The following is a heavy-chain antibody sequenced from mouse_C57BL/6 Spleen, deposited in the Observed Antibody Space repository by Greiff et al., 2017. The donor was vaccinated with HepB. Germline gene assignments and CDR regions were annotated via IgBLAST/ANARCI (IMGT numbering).Heavy chain of an antibody. CDR3: ARDGYDGR. J-gene: IGHJ3*01. V-gene: IGHV1-4*01. Sequence: QVQLKQSGAELARPGASVKMSCKASGYTFTSYTMYWVKQRPGQGLEWIGYINPSSGYTKYNQKFKDKATLTADKSSSTAYMQLSSLTSEDSAVYYCARDGYDGRWGQGTLVTVSA. CDR2: INPSSGYT. CDR1: GYTFTSYT. D-gene: IGHD2-2*01.